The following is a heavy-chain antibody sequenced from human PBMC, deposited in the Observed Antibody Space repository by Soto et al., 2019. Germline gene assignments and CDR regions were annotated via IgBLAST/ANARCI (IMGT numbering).Heavy chain of an antibody. J-gene: IGHJ6*02. Sequence: SETLSLTSSVSAGSAIPNEYLLGCLRLYQGKGLEWIATIYASENTYYNPSLLSRVTISVDTSKNEFSLRLTSVTAADTGVYYCARLNGYCLRTNCHGYYGMDVWGQGTTVT. CDR2: IYASENT. V-gene: IGHV4-39*01. CDR1: AGSAIPNEYL. CDR3: ARLNGYCLRTNCHGYYGMDV. D-gene: IGHD2-2*03.